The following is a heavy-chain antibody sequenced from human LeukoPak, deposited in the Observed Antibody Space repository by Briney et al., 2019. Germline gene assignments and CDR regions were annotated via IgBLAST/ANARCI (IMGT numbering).Heavy chain of an antibody. CDR1: GDSVSSYTAA. CDR3: AGGFSSCWFSYCFDY. CDR2: TYYRAKWYN. Sequence: SQTLSLTCAISGDSVSSYTAAWNWMRQSPSMGLEWLGRTYYRAKWYNEYAVAVRGRISINPDTSKNEFSLQLNSVTPEDTAVYYCAGGFSSCWFSYCFDYWGQGTVVTVSS. V-gene: IGHV6-1*01. D-gene: IGHD6-19*01. J-gene: IGHJ4*02.